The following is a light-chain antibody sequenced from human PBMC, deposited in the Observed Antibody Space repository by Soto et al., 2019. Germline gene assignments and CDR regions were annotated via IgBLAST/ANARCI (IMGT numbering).Light chain of an antibody. V-gene: IGKV3-15*01. J-gene: IGKJ1*01. CDR2: DTS. CDR3: QHYKMYSPWT. Sequence: EMVMTQSPATLSVSPWERATLSCRASQSVSHKLAWYQQKPGQAPRLLIYDTSTRATGIPARFSGSGSGTDFTLTIRRLEPDDFATYYCQHYKMYSPWTFGQGTKVDIK. CDR1: QSVSHK.